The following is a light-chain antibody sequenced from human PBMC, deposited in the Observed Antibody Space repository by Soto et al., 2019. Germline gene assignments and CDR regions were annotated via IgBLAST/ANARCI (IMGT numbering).Light chain of an antibody. CDR2: GNT. Sequence: QSVLTQPPSVSGAPGQRVTISCTGSRSNIGAGYDVHWYQQHPGRAPKLLIYGNTNRPSGVPDRFSGSKSGTSASLAITGLQAEDEADYYCLSFDSSLSVVFGGGTKLTVL. V-gene: IGLV1-40*01. CDR1: RSNIGAGYD. J-gene: IGLJ2*01. CDR3: LSFDSSLSVV.